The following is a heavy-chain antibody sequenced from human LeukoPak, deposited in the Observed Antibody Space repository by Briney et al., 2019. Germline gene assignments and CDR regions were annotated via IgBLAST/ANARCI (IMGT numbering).Heavy chain of an antibody. CDR1: GFTFSSYG. V-gene: IGHV3-33*06. CDR3: AKTRDFWSGYYCDY. Sequence: PGRSLRLSCAASGFTFSSYGMHWVRQAPGKGLEGVAVIWYDGSNKYYADSVKGRFTISRDNSKNTLYLQMNSLRAEDTAVYYCAKTRDFWSGYYCDYWGQGTLVTVSS. J-gene: IGHJ4*02. CDR2: IWYDGSNK. D-gene: IGHD3-3*01.